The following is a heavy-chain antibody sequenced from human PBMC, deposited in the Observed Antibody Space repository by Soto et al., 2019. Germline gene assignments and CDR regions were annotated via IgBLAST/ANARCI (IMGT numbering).Heavy chain of an antibody. CDR2: INHSGST. CDR3: ARGGPDSSGWYPPFDY. CDR1: GGSFSGYY. J-gene: IGHJ4*02. V-gene: IGHV4-34*01. D-gene: IGHD6-19*01. Sequence: QVQLQQWGAGLLKPSETLSLTCAVYGGSFSGYYWSWIRQPPGKGLEWIGEINHSGSTNYNPSLKRRVTISVDTSKHQFSLKLSSVTAADTAVYYCARGGPDSSGWYPPFDYWGQGTLVTVSS.